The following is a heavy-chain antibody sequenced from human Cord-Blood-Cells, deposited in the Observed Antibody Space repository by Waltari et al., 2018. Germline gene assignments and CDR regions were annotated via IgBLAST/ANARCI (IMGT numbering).Heavy chain of an antibody. V-gene: IGHV3-13*01. D-gene: IGHD6-13*01. J-gene: IGHJ6*02. CDR1: GFTFSSYD. CDR3: ARSLAAGNRLGPYYYGMDV. CDR2: IGTAGDT. Sequence: EVQLVESGGGLVQPGGSLRLSCAASGFTFSSYDMHWVCQATGKGLEWVSAIGTAGDTYYPGSVKGRFTISRENVKNSLYLQMNSLRAGDTAVYYCARSLAAGNRLGPYYYGMDVWGQGTTVTVSS.